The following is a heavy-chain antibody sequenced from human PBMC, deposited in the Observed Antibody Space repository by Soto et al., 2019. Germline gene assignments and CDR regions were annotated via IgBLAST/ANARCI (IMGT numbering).Heavy chain of an antibody. D-gene: IGHD6-6*01. Sequence: SETLCLTCTVSGGSISSYYWSWIRQPPGKGLEWIGYIYYSGSTNYNPSLKSRVTISVDTSKNQFSLKLSSVTAADTAVYYCARANAARYYYYYYMDVWGKGTTVTVSS. CDR3: ARANAARYYYYYYMDV. V-gene: IGHV4-59*08. CDR1: GGSISSYY. J-gene: IGHJ6*03. CDR2: IYYSGST.